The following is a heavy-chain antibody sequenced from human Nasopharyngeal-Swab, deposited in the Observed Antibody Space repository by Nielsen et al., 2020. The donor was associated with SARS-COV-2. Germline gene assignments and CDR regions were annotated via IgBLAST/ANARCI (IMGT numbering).Heavy chain of an antibody. CDR2: INHSGNT. CDR3: ARDHYYDSSAYYPFHKRYYYGMDV. V-gene: IGHV4-34*01. J-gene: IGHJ6*02. Sequence: WIRQPPGEGLECIGEINHSGNTDYNPSLKSRVTISIDTSKNQFSLQVSSVTAADTAIYFCARDHYYDSSAYYPFHKRYYYGMDVWGQGTTVTISS. D-gene: IGHD3-22*01.